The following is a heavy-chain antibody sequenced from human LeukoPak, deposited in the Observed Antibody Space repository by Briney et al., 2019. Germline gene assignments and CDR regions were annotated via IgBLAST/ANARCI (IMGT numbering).Heavy chain of an antibody. CDR1: GYTLTELS. Sequence: ASVKVSCKVSGYTLTELSMHWVRQAPGKGLGWMGGFDPEDGETIYAQKFQGRVTMTEDTSTDTAYMELSSLRSEDTAVYYCATGRRYYDSSGYFPTAYYYYGMDVWGQGTTVTVSS. J-gene: IGHJ6*02. D-gene: IGHD3-22*01. V-gene: IGHV1-24*01. CDR3: ATGRRYYDSSGYFPTAYYYYGMDV. CDR2: FDPEDGET.